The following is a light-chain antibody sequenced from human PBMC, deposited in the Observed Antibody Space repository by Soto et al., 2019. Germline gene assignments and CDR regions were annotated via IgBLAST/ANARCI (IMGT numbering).Light chain of an antibody. Sequence: QSVLPQPPSVSGAPGQRVTISCTGSSSNIGAGYDVHWYQQLPGTAPKLVIYGNRNRPSGVPDRFSGSKSGTSASLAITGLQDEDEADYYCQSYDSSLSGSKVVFGGGTKLTVL. V-gene: IGLV1-40*01. J-gene: IGLJ2*01. CDR2: GNR. CDR3: QSYDSSLSGSKVV. CDR1: SSNIGAGYD.